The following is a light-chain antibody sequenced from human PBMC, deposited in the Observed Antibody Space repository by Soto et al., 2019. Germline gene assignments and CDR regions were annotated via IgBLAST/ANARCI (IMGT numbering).Light chain of an antibody. CDR3: SSYTSDSTFLV. J-gene: IGLJ2*01. V-gene: IGLV2-14*01. Sequence: QSVLTQPRSVSGSPGQSVTISCTGTSSDVGGYKYVSWYQQHPGKAPKLMIFEVTNRPSGISTRFSGSKSGYTASLTISGLQPEDEADYYCSSYTSDSTFLVFGGGTQLTVL. CDR1: SSDVGGYKY. CDR2: EVT.